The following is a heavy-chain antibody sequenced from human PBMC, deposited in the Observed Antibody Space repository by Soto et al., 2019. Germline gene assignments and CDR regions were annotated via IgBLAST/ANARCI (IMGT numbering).Heavy chain of an antibody. CDR2: IYYSGST. V-gene: IGHV4-39*01. J-gene: IGHJ6*03. CDR1: GGSISSSSYY. D-gene: IGHD3-9*01. CDR3: ARRVSSDDILTGYDYYMDV. Sequence: QLQLQESGPGLVKPSETLSLTCTVSGGSISSSSYYWGWIRQPPGKGLEWIGSIYYSGSTNYNPSLKSRVTISVDTSKNRFPLKLSSVTAADTAVYYCARRVSSDDILTGYDYYMDVWGKGPTVTVSS.